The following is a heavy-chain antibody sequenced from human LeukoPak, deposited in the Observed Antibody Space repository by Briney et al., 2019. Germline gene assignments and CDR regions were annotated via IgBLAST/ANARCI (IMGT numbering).Heavy chain of an antibody. Sequence: GGSLRLSCAASGFTFSSYSMNWVRQAPGKGLEWVSYISSSSSTIYYADSVKGRFTISRDNANNSLSLQMNSLRAEDRAVISCATFKASLGIDPWGQGDPVTVSS. D-gene: IGHD2/OR15-2a*01. CDR3: ATFKASLGIDP. V-gene: IGHV3-48*01. CDR1: GFTFSSYS. CDR2: ISSSSSTI. J-gene: IGHJ5*02.